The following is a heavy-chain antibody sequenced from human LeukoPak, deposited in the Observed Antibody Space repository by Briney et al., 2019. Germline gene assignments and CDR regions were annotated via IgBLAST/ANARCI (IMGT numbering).Heavy chain of an antibody. Sequence: SGPTLVKPTQTLTLTCTFSGFSLRSSGVGVGWIRQPPGKALEWLALIYWDDDKRYSPSLKSRLTITKDTSKNQVVHTMTNMDPVDTATYYCAHRRGWELQFDYWGQGTMVTVSS. J-gene: IGHJ4*02. CDR3: AHRRGWELQFDY. CDR2: IYWDDDK. CDR1: GFSLRSSGVG. D-gene: IGHD1-26*01. V-gene: IGHV2-5*02.